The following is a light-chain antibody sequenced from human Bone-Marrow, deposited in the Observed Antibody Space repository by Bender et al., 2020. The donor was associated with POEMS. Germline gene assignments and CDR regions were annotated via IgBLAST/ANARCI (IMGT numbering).Light chain of an antibody. V-gene: IGLV1-44*01. CDR1: STGTNP. CDR2: ADD. CDR3: ATWDDRLSAWL. J-gene: IGLJ3*02. Sequence: QSVLTQPPSASGTPGQRVTISCSGGSTGTNPINWYQQLPGTAPRLVIYADDRRPSVVPNRFSASKSGSSASLAISGLQSEDAADYYAATWDDRLSAWLFGGGTKLTVL.